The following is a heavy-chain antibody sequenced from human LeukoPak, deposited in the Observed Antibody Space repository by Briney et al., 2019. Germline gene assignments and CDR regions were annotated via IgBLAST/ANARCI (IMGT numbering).Heavy chain of an antibody. D-gene: IGHD2/OR15-2a*01. CDR1: GFTFSSYS. V-gene: IGHV3-21*01. Sequence: GGSLRLSCAASGFTFSSYSMNWVRQAPGKGLEWVSSISSSSSHIYYADSVKGRFTISRDNAKNSLYLQMNSLRAEDTAVYYCARDKRVIPSHFDYWGQGTLVTVSS. J-gene: IGHJ4*02. CDR2: ISSSSSHI. CDR3: ARDKRVIPSHFDY.